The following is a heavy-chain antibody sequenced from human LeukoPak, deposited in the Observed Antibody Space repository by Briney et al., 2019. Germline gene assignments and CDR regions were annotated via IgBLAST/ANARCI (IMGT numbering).Heavy chain of an antibody. J-gene: IGHJ4*02. V-gene: IGHV1-18*01. CDR3: ARADYYDSSGYRFDY. D-gene: IGHD3-22*01. Sequence: GASVKVSCKASGYTFTSYGISWVRQAPGQGLEWMGWISAYNGNTNYAQKLQGRVTMTTDTSTSTAYMELRSLRSDDTAVYYCARADYYDSSGYRFDYWGQGTLVTVSS. CDR1: GYTFTSYG. CDR2: ISAYNGNT.